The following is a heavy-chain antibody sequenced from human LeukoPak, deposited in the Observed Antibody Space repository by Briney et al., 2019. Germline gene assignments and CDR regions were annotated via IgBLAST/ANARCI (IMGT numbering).Heavy chain of an antibody. CDR3: ARSSYYCFDY. V-gene: IGHV3-7*01. CDR1: GFTFTSYW. Sequence: GGSLRLSCAASGFTFTSYWMYWVRQAPGKGLEWVADIKEDGSEKYYVDSVKGRFTISRDNAKNSLYLQMNSLRAEDTAVYYCARSSYYCFDYGGQGTLVTVSS. CDR2: IKEDGSEK. J-gene: IGHJ4*02. D-gene: IGHD2-21*01.